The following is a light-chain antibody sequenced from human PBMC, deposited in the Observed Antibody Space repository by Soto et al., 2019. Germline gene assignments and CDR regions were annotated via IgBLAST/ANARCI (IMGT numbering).Light chain of an antibody. CDR3: ASYTTSSTYV. CDR1: SSDVGGYSY. V-gene: IGLV2-14*01. J-gene: IGLJ1*01. CDR2: DVS. Sequence: QSVLTQPASVSGSPGHSIAISCTGTSSDVGGYSYVSWYQQQPGKAPKLVISDVSNRPSGVSDRFSGSKSGNTASLSISGLRTEDEADYYCASYTTSSTYVFGTGTKVTVL.